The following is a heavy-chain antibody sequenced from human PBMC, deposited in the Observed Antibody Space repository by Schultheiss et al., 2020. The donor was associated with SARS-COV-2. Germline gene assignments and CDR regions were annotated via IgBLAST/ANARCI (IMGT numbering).Heavy chain of an antibody. CDR3: ARGRERLYSSSSGADFDY. V-gene: IGHV1-2*02. Sequence: ASVKVSCKASGGTFSSYGISWVRQAPGQGLEWMGWINPNSGGTNYAQKFQGRVTMTRDTSISTAYMELSRLRSDDTAVYYCARGRERLYSSSSGADFDYWGQGTLVTVSS. CDR1: GGTFSSYG. CDR2: INPNSGGT. D-gene: IGHD6-6*01. J-gene: IGHJ4*02.